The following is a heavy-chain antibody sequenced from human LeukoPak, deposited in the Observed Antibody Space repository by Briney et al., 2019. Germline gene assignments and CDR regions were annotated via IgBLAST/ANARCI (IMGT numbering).Heavy chain of an antibody. J-gene: IGHJ6*02. CDR2: ISAYNGNT. D-gene: IGHD6-19*01. V-gene: IGHV1-18*01. CDR1: GGTFSSYA. CDR3: ARDLPLIAVAGTYYYGMDV. Sequence: ASVKVSCKASGGTFSSYAISWVRQAPGQGLEWMGWISAYNGNTNYAQKLQGRVTMTTDTSTSTAYMELRSLRSDDTAVYYCARDLPLIAVAGTYYYGMDVWGQGTTVTVSS.